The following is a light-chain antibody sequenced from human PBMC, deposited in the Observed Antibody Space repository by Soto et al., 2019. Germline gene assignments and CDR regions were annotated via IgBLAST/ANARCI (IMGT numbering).Light chain of an antibody. V-gene: IGKV1-17*03. J-gene: IGKJ1*01. CDR3: QLHTTYPRP. Sequence: DIQMTQSPSAMSAAVGDRVTITCRASQDIGYHLGWFQQKPGKAPKRLIYSASSLDSGVPSRFSATGSGTEFTFTISSLHPEDFATYYCQLHTTYPRPCGQGTKVEVK. CDR1: QDIGYH. CDR2: SAS.